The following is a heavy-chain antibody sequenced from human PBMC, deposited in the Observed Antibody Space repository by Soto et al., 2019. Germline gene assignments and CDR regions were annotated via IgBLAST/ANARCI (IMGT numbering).Heavy chain of an antibody. J-gene: IGHJ4*02. CDR2: TYWDDDK. CDR3: AHRPSYCSGGSCYSGFDY. V-gene: IGHV2-5*02. Sequence: QITLKESGPTLVKPTQTLTLTCTFSGFSLSTSGVGVGWIRQPPGKALEWLALTYWDDDKRYSPSLKSRLTITKDTSKNQVVLTMTNMDPVDTATYYCAHRPSYCSGGSCYSGFDYWGQGTLGTVSS. CDR1: GFSLSTSGVG. D-gene: IGHD2-15*01.